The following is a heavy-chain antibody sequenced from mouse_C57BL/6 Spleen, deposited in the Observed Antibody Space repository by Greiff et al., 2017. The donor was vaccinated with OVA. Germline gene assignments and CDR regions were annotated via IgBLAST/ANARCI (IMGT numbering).Heavy chain of an antibody. CDR3: ARGRSWFAY. D-gene: IGHD1-1*01. J-gene: IGHJ3*01. CDR2: ISYSGST. Sequence: VQLKESGPGMVKPSQSLSLTCTVTGYSITSGYDWHWIRHFPGNKLEWMGYISYSGSTNYNPSLKSRISITHDTSKNHFFLKLTSVTTEDTATYYCARGRSWFAYWGQGTLVTVSA. V-gene: IGHV3-1*01. CDR1: GYSITSGYD.